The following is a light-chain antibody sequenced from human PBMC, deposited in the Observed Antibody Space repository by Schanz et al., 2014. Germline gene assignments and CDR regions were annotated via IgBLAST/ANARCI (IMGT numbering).Light chain of an antibody. CDR2: SNN. Sequence: QSVLTQPPSASGTPGQRVTISCSGSSSNIGSNTVNWYQQLPGTAPKLLIYSNNQRPSGVPDRFSGSKSGTSASLAISDLQSEDEASYYCQTYDISQTGLWLFGGGTKLTVL. CDR3: QTYDISQTGLWL. CDR1: SSNIGSNT. J-gene: IGLJ3*02. V-gene: IGLV1-44*01.